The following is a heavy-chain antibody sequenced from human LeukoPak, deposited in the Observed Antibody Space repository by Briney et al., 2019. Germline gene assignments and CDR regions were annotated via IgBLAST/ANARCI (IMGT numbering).Heavy chain of an antibody. V-gene: IGHV3-23*01. J-gene: IGHJ4*02. CDR2: ISGSGGGT. CDR3: AKDLGRYRNNFFDY. CDR1: GFTFSSIA. Sequence: QPGGSLRLSCAASGFTFSSIAMSWVRQAPDRGLEWVSTISGSGGGTYYADSVKGRLTISRDDSKNTLYLQMNSLRADDTAVYYCAKDLGRYRNNFFDYWGQGNLVTVSS. D-gene: IGHD1-26*01.